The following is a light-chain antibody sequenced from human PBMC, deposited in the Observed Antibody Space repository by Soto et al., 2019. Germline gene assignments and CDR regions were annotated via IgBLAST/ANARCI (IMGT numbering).Light chain of an antibody. CDR2: GAS. CDR3: QQYYNWWT. CDR1: QSVGSN. V-gene: IGKV3-15*01. Sequence: EIVMTQSPATQSESPGQRATLSCRASQSVGSNLAWYQQKPGQAPRLLIYGASTRVTGIPARFSGSGSGTEFTLTISSLQSEDFAVYHCQQYYNWWTFGQGTKVDIK. J-gene: IGKJ1*01.